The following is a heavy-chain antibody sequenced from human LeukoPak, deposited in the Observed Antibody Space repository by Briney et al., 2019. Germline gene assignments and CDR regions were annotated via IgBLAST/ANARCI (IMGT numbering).Heavy chain of an antibody. CDR2: INHSGST. D-gene: IGHD6-6*01. CDR1: GGSFSGYY. V-gene: IGHV4-34*01. CDR3: ARFPIAARPYYYYYMDV. J-gene: IGHJ6*03. Sequence: SETLSLTCAVYGGSFSGYYWSWLRQPPGKGLEWIGEINHSGSTNYNPSLTSRVTISVDTSKNQFSLKLSSVTAADTAVYYCARFPIAARPYYYYYMDVWGKGTTVTVSS.